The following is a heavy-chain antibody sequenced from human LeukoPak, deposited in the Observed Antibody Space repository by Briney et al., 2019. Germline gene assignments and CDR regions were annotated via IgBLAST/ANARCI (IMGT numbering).Heavy chain of an antibody. CDR1: GFTFSSYW. J-gene: IGHJ4*02. CDR3: ARGDFWSPAGYNFDY. V-gene: IGHV3-74*01. D-gene: IGHD3-3*01. CDR2: ITSDGSST. Sequence: GGSLRLSCAASGFTFSSYWMHWVRQAPGKGLVWVSRITSDGSSTSYADSVKGRFNISRDNAKNTLYLQMNSLRAEDTAVYYCARGDFWSPAGYNFDYWGQGALVTVSS.